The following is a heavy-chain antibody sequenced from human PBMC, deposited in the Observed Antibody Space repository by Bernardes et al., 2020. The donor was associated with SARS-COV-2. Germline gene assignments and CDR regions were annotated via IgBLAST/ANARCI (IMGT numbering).Heavy chain of an antibody. D-gene: IGHD1-1*01. J-gene: IGHJ4*02. V-gene: IGHV3-74*03. CDR3: AGTSTTCCDY. Sequence: GGSLRLSCEASGITFRSHWMHWVRQVPGRGLVWVSRIAGDGSGITYADSVKGRFTISRDNAKNSLYLQMNSLRAEDTAVYYCAGTSTTCCDYWGQGTLVTVSP. CDR1: GITFRSHW. CDR2: IAGDGSGI.